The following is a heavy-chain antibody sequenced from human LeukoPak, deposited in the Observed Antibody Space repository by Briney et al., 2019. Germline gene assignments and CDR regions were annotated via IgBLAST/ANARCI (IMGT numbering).Heavy chain of an antibody. CDR3: AKGGGAFDI. J-gene: IGHJ3*02. CDR1: GDSVSSNSAG. D-gene: IGHD2-15*01. Sequence: SQTLSLTCAISGDSVSSNSAGWNWIRQSPSRGLEWLGRTYYRSKWYNDYAVSVRSRITINPDTSKNQFSLQLNSVTPEDTAVYYCAKGGGAFDIWGQGTMVTVSS. CDR2: TYYRSKWYN. V-gene: IGHV6-1*01.